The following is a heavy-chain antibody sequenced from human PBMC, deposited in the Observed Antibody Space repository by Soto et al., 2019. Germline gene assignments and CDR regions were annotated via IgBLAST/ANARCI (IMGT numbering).Heavy chain of an antibody. D-gene: IGHD6-13*01. CDR1: GFTFSSYA. V-gene: IGHV3-30-3*01. CDR2: ISYDGSNK. CDR3: ASSLYSSNYYYYGMDV. J-gene: IGHJ6*02. Sequence: QVQLVESGGGVVQPGRSLRLSCAASGFTFSSYAMQWVRQAPGKGLEWVAVISYDGSNKYYADSVKGRFTISRDNSKNTLYLQMNSLRAEDTAVYYCASSLYSSNYYYYGMDVWGQGTTVTVSS.